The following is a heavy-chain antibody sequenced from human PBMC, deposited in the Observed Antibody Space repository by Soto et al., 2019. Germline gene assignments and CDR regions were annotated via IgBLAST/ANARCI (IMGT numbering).Heavy chain of an antibody. D-gene: IGHD3-3*01. J-gene: IGHJ3*02. CDR1: GFTFSSYA. CDR2: ISGSGGST. V-gene: IGHV3-23*01. Sequence: GGSLRLSCAASGFTFSSYAMSWVRQAPGKGLEWVSAISGSGGSTYYADSVKGRFTISRDNSKNTLYLQMNSLRAEDTAVYYCAKDVLRRFLEWLPPGAFDIWGEGTMVTVSS. CDR3: AKDVLRRFLEWLPPGAFDI.